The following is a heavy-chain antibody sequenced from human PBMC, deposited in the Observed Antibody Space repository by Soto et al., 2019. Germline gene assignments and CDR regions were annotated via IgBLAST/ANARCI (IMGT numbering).Heavy chain of an antibody. CDR3: ARVISYSGYDC. CDR1: GFTVSSNY. J-gene: IGHJ4*02. Sequence: EVQLVETGGGLVQPGGSLRLSCAASGFTVSSNYMCWVRQAPGKGLEWVSILYSGGSTYYADSVKGRFTISRDNSKNTLYLQMNSLRAEDTAVYYCARVISYSGYDCWGQGTLVTVSS. D-gene: IGHD5-12*01. CDR2: LYSGGST. V-gene: IGHV3-53*02.